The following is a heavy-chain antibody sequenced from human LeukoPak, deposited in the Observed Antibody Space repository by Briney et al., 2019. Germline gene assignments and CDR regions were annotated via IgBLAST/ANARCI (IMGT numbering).Heavy chain of an antibody. V-gene: IGHV3-30*04. CDR2: ISYDGSNK. Sequence: PGGSLRLSCAASGFTFSSYAMHWVRQAPGKGLEWVAVISYDGSNKYYADSVKGRFTISRDNSKTTLYLQMNSLRAEDTGVYYCARDRTMIDGMDVWGQGPTVTVSS. CDR1: GFTFSSYA. D-gene: IGHD3-22*01. CDR3: ARDRTMIDGMDV. J-gene: IGHJ6*02.